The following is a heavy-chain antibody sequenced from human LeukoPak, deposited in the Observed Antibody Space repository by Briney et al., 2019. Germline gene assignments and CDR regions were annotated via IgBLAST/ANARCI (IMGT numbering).Heavy chain of an antibody. D-gene: IGHD6-19*01. CDR2: IIPIFGTA. Sequence: SVKVSCKASGGTFSSYAISWVRQAPGQGLEWMGRIIPIFGTANYAQKFQGRVTITTDESTSTAYMELSSLRSVDTAVYYCARDLYSSGWYDAFDIWGQGTMVTVSS. CDR3: ARDLYSSGWYDAFDI. CDR1: GGTFSSYA. V-gene: IGHV1-69*05. J-gene: IGHJ3*02.